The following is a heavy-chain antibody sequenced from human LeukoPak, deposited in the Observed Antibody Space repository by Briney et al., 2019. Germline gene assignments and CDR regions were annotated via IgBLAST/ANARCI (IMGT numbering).Heavy chain of an antibody. CDR1: GYIFTGYG. CDR3: ARDLTGDPSALDY. Sequence: GASVKVSCKASGYIFTGYGISWVRQAPGQGLEWMGWINPNSGGTNYAQKFQGRVTMTRDTSISTAYMELSRLRSDDTAVYYCARDLTGDPSALDYWGQGTLVTVSS. J-gene: IGHJ4*02. V-gene: IGHV1-2*02. D-gene: IGHD7-27*01. CDR2: INPNSGGT.